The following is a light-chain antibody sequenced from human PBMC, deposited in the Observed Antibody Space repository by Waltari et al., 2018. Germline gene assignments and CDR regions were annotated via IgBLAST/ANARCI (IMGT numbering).Light chain of an antibody. V-gene: IGLV1-47*01. CDR3: AAWDDRLSGWV. J-gene: IGLJ3*02. CDR1: SSNIGSNY. Sequence: QSVLTQPPSVSGTPGQRVTISCSGGSSNIGSNYVHWYQQFPGTAPQVRISRSNQRPSGCPDRFSGSKSGTSASLAISGLRSEDEGDYYCAAWDDRLSGWVFGGGTKLTVL. CDR2: RSN.